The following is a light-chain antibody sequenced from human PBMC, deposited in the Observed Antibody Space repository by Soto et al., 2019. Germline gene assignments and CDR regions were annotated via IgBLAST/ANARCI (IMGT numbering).Light chain of an antibody. CDR2: EGT. J-gene: IGLJ2*01. CDR3: CSYGGVSTFVV. CDR1: SSDVGSYDL. Sequence: QSALTQPASVSGSPGQSITISCTGTSSDVGSYDLVSWYQQHPGKAPKLMIYEGTKRPSGVSNRFSGSKSGNTASLTISGLQAEDEADYYCCSYGGVSTFVVFGGGTKLTVL. V-gene: IGLV2-23*03.